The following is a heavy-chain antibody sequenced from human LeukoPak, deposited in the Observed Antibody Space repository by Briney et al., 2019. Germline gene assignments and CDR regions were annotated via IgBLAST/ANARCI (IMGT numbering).Heavy chain of an antibody. V-gene: IGHV3-30*02. Sequence: PGGALRLSCAASGFTFSSYSMNWVRQAPGKGLEGVAFIRYDGSSKYYADSVKGRFNISRDNSKSTLYLQMNSLRVEDTAMYYCAKGGPGSTGYYPFDYWGQGSLVTVSS. CDR1: GFTFSSYS. CDR2: IRYDGSSK. CDR3: AKGGPGSTGYYPFDY. D-gene: IGHD3-22*01. J-gene: IGHJ4*02.